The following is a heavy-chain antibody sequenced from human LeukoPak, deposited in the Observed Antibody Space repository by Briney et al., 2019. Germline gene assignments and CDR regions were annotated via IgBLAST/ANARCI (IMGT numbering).Heavy chain of an antibody. D-gene: IGHD2-8*01. CDR2: GRFDGSDK. CDR1: GFTFRSHD. V-gene: IGHV3-30*02. Sequence: GGFLRLSCAASGFTFRSHDMHWVRQAPGKGLEWVTFGRFDGSDKNYADSVKGRFTISRDNSKNTLSLQMISLRAEDTAVYYCAKSLYPDAFDIWGQGTMVTVS. J-gene: IGHJ3*02. CDR3: AKSLYPDAFDI.